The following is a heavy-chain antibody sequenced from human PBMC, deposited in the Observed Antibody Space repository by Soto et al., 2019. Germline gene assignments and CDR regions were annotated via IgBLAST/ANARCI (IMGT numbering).Heavy chain of an antibody. CDR2: ISGSGGTT. D-gene: IGHD2-2*01. CDR1: GFTFSSYA. CDR3: AKDAQGTRPDWFDP. J-gene: IGHJ5*02. V-gene: IGHV3-23*01. Sequence: GGSLRLSCAASGFTFSSYAMIWIRQAPGKGLEWVSSISGSGGTTYDADSVKGRFAISRDNSKNTLYLQMNSLRAEDTAVYYCAKDAQGTRPDWFDPWGQGTLVTVSS.